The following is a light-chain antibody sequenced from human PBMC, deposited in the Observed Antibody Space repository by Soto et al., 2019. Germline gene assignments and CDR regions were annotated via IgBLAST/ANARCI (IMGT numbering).Light chain of an antibody. CDR1: QSVSSFY. V-gene: IGKV3-20*01. CDR3: QQYGSWPRT. J-gene: IGKJ1*01. Sequence: EIVLTQSPGTLSLSPGERATLSCRASQSVSSFYLAWYQQRAGQAPGLLISGASTRTTGIPDRFSGSGSGTDFTLTISRLEPEDFAVYYCQQYGSWPRTFGQGTKVDIK. CDR2: GAS.